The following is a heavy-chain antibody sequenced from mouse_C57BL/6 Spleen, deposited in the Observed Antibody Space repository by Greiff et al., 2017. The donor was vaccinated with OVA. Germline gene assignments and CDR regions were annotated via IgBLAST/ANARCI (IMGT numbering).Heavy chain of an antibody. CDR3: ARSDGNLAWFAY. CDR2: IYPGSGST. V-gene: IGHV1-55*01. Sequence: QVQLQQPGAELVKPGASVKMSCKASGYTFTSYWITWVKQRTGQGLEWIGDIYPGSGSTNYNEKFKSKATLTVDTSSSTAYMQLSSLTSEDSAVYYCARSDGNLAWFAYWGQGTLVTVSA. D-gene: IGHD2-1*01. J-gene: IGHJ3*01. CDR1: GYTFTSYW.